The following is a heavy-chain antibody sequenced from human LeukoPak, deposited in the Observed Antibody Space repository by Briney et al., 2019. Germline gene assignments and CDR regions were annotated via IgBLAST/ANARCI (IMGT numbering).Heavy chain of an antibody. Sequence: GGSLRLSCAASGFTFSSYGMHWVRQAPGKGLEWVAVISYDGSNKYYADSVKGRFTISRDNSKNTLYLQMNSLRAEDTAVYYCAKRGYDFWSGSCWDYYYGMDVWGQGTTVTVSS. J-gene: IGHJ6*02. CDR2: ISYDGSNK. D-gene: IGHD3-3*01. V-gene: IGHV3-30*18. CDR1: GFTFSSYG. CDR3: AKRGYDFWSGSCWDYYYGMDV.